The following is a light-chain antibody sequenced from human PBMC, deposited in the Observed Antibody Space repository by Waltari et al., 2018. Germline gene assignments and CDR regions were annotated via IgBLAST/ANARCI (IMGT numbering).Light chain of an antibody. J-gene: IGKJ1*01. V-gene: IGKV3-15*01. CDR1: QSIGSS. Sequence: ETVVTQSPATLSVSPVETATLPCRTSQSIGSSLAWYQQKPGQAPRLLIYGASTRATGIPARFSGSGSGTEFTLTISSLQSEDFAVYYCQQYNNWPPGTFGQGTKVEI. CDR2: GAS. CDR3: QQYNNWPPGT.